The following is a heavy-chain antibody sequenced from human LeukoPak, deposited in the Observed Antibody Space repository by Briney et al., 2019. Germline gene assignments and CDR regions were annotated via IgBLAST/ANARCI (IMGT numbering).Heavy chain of an antibody. D-gene: IGHD4-17*01. V-gene: IGHV3-48*03. J-gene: IGHJ6*03. Sequence: GGSLRLSCAASGFAFSEYEMNWVRQAPGKGLEWLSYIKTSSDVMYYADSVKGRFTIFRDNAKNSLYLQMNSLRAEDTAVYYCARGDYGNPYYAHMDVWGKGTTVTVSS. CDR1: GFAFSEYE. CDR2: IKTSSDVM. CDR3: ARGDYGNPYYAHMDV.